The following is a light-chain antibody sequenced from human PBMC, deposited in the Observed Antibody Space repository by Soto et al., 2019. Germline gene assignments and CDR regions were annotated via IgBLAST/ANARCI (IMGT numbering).Light chain of an antibody. Sequence: IAMTQSPATLSVSPGERATLSCKASQSISRNVAWYQQKPGQAPRLLIYGASTRATGIPARFSGSGSGTDFTLTISSLQSEDFAVYFCQQYNNWPPVTFGGGTKVDIK. CDR1: QSISRN. CDR2: GAS. V-gene: IGKV3-15*01. J-gene: IGKJ4*01. CDR3: QQYNNWPPVT.